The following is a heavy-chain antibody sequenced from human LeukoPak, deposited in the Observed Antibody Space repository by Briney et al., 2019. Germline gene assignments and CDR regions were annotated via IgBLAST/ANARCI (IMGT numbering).Heavy chain of an antibody. CDR1: GFTFSSYA. V-gene: IGHV3-23*01. CDR3: AKVVAAAGGYHFDY. J-gene: IGHJ4*02. D-gene: IGHD6-13*01. CDR2: ISDNGGST. Sequence: GGSLRLSCAASGFTFSSYAMSWVRQAPGKGLERVSAISDNGGSTYYADSVKGRFTISRDNSKNTLYLQMNSLRAEDTAVYYCAKVVAAAGGYHFDYWGQGTLVTVSS.